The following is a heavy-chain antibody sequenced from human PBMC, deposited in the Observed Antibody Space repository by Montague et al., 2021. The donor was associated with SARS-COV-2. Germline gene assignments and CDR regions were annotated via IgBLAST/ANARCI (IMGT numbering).Heavy chain of an antibody. CDR3: ARATEWRGYYYYYYMDV. CDR1: GDSVSSNRAA. CDR2: TYYRSRWFN. J-gene: IGHJ6*03. D-gene: IGHD1-14*01. Sequence: CAISGDSVSSNRAAWNWNRQSPSRGLEWLGRTYYRSRWFNDYAVSIRSRITINPDTSKNQFSLQLNSVTPEDTAVYYCARATEWRGYYYYYYMDVWGKGTPVTVSS. V-gene: IGHV6-1*01.